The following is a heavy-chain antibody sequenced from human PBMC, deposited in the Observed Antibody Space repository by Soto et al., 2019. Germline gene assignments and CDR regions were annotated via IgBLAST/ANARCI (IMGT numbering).Heavy chain of an antibody. CDR3: ARDHPPPYDSSGYYYYYYYMDV. J-gene: IGHJ6*03. V-gene: IGHV3-48*03. Sequence: GGSLRLSCAASGFTFSSYEMNWVRQAPGKGLEWVSYISSSGSTIYYADSVKGRFTISRDNAKNSLSLQMNSLRAEATDVYYCARDHPPPYDSSGYYYYYYYMDVWGKGTTVTVSS. D-gene: IGHD3-22*01. CDR2: ISSSGSTI. CDR1: GFTFSSYE.